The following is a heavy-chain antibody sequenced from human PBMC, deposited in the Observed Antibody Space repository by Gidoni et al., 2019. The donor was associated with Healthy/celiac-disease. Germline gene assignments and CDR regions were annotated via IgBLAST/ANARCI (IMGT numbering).Heavy chain of an antibody. CDR2: INPSGGST. Sequence: QVQLVQSGAEVKKPGAAVKVSCKASGYTFTSNYMHGVRQAPGQGLEWMGIINPSGGSTSYAHEFHGRVTMTRDTSTSTVYMELSSLRSDDTAVYYCARDGDSYSGSGRYPPFDYWGQGTLVTVSS. D-gene: IGHD3-10*01. V-gene: IGHV1-46*01. CDR1: GYTFTSNY. J-gene: IGHJ4*02. CDR3: ARDGDSYSGSGRYPPFDY.